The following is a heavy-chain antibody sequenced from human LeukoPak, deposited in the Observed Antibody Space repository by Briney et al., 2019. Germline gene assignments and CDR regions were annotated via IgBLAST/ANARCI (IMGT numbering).Heavy chain of an antibody. V-gene: IGHV1-18*01. CDR3: ARVARLVRYLVGTRGGYFDY. CDR1: GYTFTSYG. D-gene: IGHD3-9*01. J-gene: IGHJ4*02. CDR2: ISAYNGNT. Sequence: GASVKVSCKASGYTFTSYGISWVRQAPGQGLEWMGWISAYNGNTNYAQKLQGRVTMTTDTSTSTAYMELRSLRSDDTAVYYCARVARLVRYLVGTRGGYFDYWGQGTLVTVSS.